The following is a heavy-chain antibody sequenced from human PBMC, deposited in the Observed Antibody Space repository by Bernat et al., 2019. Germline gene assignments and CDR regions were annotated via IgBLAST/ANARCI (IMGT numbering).Heavy chain of an antibody. V-gene: IGHV3-30-3*02. CDR2: ISYDGSNK. Sequence: QVQLVESGGGVVQPGRSLRLSCAASGFTFSSYAMHWVRQAPGKGLEWVAVISYDGSNKYYADSVKGRFTISRDNSKNTLYLQMNSLRAEDTAVFYCAKRPGYQIGMEVWGQGTTVTVSS. D-gene: IGHD6-13*01. CDR1: GFTFSSYA. J-gene: IGHJ6*02. CDR3: AKRPGYQIGMEV.